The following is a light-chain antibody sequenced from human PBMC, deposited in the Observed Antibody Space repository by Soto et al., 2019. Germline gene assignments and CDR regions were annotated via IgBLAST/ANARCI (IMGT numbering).Light chain of an antibody. CDR2: HAS. V-gene: IGKV1-13*02. CDR1: QNINHY. J-gene: IGKJ4*01. CDR3: QQYDSYPLT. Sequence: IQVTQSPSSLSASVGDSVTITCRASQNINHYLNWYQQKPGTAPKFLIYHASSLESGVPSRFSGSGSGTEFTLTISSLQPDDFATYFCQQYDSYPLTLGGGTKVDIK.